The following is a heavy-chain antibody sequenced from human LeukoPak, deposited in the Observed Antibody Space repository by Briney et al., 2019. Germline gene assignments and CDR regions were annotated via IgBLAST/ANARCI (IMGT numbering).Heavy chain of an antibody. V-gene: IGHV4-34*01. Sequence: SETLSLTCAVYGGSFSGYYWSWIRQPPGKGLERIGEINHSGSTNYNPSLKSRVTISVDTSKNQFSLKLSSVTAADTAVYYCARGSTSYSSSAGLDYWGQGTLVTVSS. CDR1: GGSFSGYY. CDR3: ARGSTSYSSSAGLDY. CDR2: INHSGST. J-gene: IGHJ4*02. D-gene: IGHD6-6*01.